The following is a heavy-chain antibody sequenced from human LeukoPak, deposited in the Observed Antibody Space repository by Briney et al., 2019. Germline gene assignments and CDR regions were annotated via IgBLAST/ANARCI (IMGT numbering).Heavy chain of an antibody. CDR1: GFTFSSYS. Sequence: GGSLRLSCAASGFTFSSYSMNWVRQAPGKGLEWVSSISSSSSYIYYADSVKGRFTISRDNAKNSLYLQMNSLRAEDTAVYYCARRGTYYYDSSGRCYFDYWGQGTLVTVSS. V-gene: IGHV3-21*01. CDR2: ISSSSSYI. CDR3: ARRGTYYYDSSGRCYFDY. J-gene: IGHJ4*02. D-gene: IGHD3-22*01.